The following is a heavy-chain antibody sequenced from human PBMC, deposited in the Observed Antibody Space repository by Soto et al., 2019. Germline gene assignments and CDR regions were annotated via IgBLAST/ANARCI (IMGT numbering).Heavy chain of an antibody. D-gene: IGHD1-26*01. CDR2: MEPSTGTT. V-gene: IGHV1-8*01. CDR3: ARGVSAGVDF. Sequence: ASVKVSCKASGYSFTSLDINWVRQTAGQGLEWMGWMEPSTGTTGYAQKFQGRVTMTRDTSINTAYMELTTLTSDDTAFYYCARGVSAGVDFWGQGTLVTVSS. J-gene: IGHJ4*02. CDR1: GYSFTSLD.